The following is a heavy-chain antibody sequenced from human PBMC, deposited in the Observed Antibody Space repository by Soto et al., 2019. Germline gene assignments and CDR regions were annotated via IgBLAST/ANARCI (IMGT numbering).Heavy chain of an antibody. D-gene: IGHD1-26*01. CDR1: GFTFSSYA. V-gene: IGHV3-23*01. CDR2: ISGSGGST. J-gene: IGHJ4*02. Sequence: EVQLLESGGGLVQPGGSLRLSCAASGFTFSSYAMSWVRQAPGKGLEWVSAISGSGGSTYYADSVKGRFTISRDNSKNTRYLQMNSLRAEDTAVYYCAKGVNLVGATMGIDYWGQGTLVTVSS. CDR3: AKGVNLVGATMGIDY.